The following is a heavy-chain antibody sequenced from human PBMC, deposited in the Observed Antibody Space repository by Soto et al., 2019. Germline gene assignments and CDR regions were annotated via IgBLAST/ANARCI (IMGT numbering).Heavy chain of an antibody. Sequence: TLSLTCAISGDSVSSNSAAWNWIRQSPSRGLEWLGRTYYRSKWYNDYAVSVKSRITINPDTSKNQFSLQLNSVTPEDTAVYYCARDRIQLWLHYYYGMDVWGQGTTVTVSS. CDR2: TYYRSKWYN. CDR3: ARDRIQLWLHYYYGMDV. CDR1: GDSVSSNSAA. D-gene: IGHD5-18*01. J-gene: IGHJ6*02. V-gene: IGHV6-1*01.